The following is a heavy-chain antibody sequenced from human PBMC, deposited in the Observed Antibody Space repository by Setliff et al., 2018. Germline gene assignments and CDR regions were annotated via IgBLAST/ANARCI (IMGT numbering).Heavy chain of an antibody. Sequence: ASVKVSCKASGYTFTNYGVTWVRQAPGQGLEWMGWISPYSGNTYYAPELQGRVTMTRDTSTSTVYLDLNSLRSDDTAVYYCVRGGLAAAVKKGVFEHWGQGTLVTVSS. CDR3: VRGGLAAAVKKGVFEH. D-gene: IGHD6-13*01. J-gene: IGHJ4*02. CDR1: GYTFTNYG. CDR2: ISPYSGNT. V-gene: IGHV1-18*01.